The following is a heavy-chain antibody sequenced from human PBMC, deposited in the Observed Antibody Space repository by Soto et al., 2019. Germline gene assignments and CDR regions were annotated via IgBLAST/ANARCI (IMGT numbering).Heavy chain of an antibody. CDR2: IIPIFGTA. CDR3: ARGIVVVPAAMLNYYYYGMDV. Sequence: QVQLVQSGAEVKKPGSSVSVSCKASGGTFSSYAISWVRQAPGQGLEWMGGIIPIFGTANYGQKFQGRVTITADESTSTAYMELSSLRSEDTAVYYCARGIVVVPAAMLNYYYYGMDVWGQGTTVTVSS. J-gene: IGHJ6*02. CDR1: GGTFSSYA. V-gene: IGHV1-69*01. D-gene: IGHD2-2*01.